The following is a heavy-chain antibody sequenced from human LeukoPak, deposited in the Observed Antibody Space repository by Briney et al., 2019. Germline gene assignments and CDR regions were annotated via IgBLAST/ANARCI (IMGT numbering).Heavy chain of an antibody. Sequence: SETLSLTRAVYGGSFSGYYWSWIRQPPGKGLEWIGEINHSGSTNYNPSLKSRVTISVDTSKNQFSLKLSSVTAADTAVYYCARRPFYGSGRYFDYWGQGTLVTVSS. D-gene: IGHD3-10*01. CDR2: INHSGST. J-gene: IGHJ4*02. CDR1: GGSFSGYY. CDR3: ARRPFYGSGRYFDY. V-gene: IGHV4-34*01.